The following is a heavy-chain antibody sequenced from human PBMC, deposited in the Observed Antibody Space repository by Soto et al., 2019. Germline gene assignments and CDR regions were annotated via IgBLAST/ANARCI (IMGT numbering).Heavy chain of an antibody. D-gene: IGHD3-10*01. J-gene: IGHJ5*02. V-gene: IGHV4-30-2*01. CDR1: GGSISSGGYS. Sequence: SETLSLTCAVSGGSISSGGYSWSWIRQPPGKGLEWIGYIYHSGSTYYNPSLKSRVTISVDRSKNQFSLKLSSVTAADTAVYYCARGGVGYYNWFDPWGQGTLVTVSS. CDR3: ARGGVGYYNWFDP. CDR2: IYHSGST.